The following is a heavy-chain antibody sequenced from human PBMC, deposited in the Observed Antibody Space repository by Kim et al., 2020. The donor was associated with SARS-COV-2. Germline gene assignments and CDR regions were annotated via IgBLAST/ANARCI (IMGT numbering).Heavy chain of an antibody. D-gene: IGHD7-27*01. CDR3: ARVLNWENM. CDR2: IKTDGSEK. J-gene: IGHJ4*02. Sequence: GSLRLSCAASGFTFSTYWMIWVRQAPGEGLEWVAGIKTDGSEKSYVDSVKGRFSISRDNAKSSLFLQMNSLRAEDTAVYYCARVLNWENMWGQGVLVTVSS. V-gene: IGHV3-7*03. CDR1: GFTFSTYW.